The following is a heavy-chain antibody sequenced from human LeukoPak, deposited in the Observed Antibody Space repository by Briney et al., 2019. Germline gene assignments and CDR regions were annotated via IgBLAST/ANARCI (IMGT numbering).Heavy chain of an antibody. V-gene: IGHV3-21*01. J-gene: IGHJ5*02. Sequence: GGSLRLSCAASGFTFRSNAMNWVRQAPGKGLEWVSSISTGSTYIFYGDSVKGRFTISRVNADNSLYLQMNSLRAEDTAVYYCARTRDSSGCFDLWGQGTLVTVSS. CDR3: ARTRDSSGCFDL. CDR1: GFTFRSNA. D-gene: IGHD6-19*01. CDR2: ISTGSTYI.